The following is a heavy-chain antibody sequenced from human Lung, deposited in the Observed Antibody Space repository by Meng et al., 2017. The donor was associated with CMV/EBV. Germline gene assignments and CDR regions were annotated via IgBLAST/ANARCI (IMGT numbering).Heavy chain of an antibody. J-gene: IGHJ4*02. CDR1: GFTFSTYA. Sequence: GESLKISCSASGFTFSTYAMHWVRQAPGKGLEWVALISFDGSSKYFADSVKGRFTISRDSSKNTLYLQMNTLRTENTAIYFCAREVVYFDYWGQGTLVTVSS. V-gene: IGHV3-30-3*01. CDR2: ISFDGSSK. D-gene: IGHD2-15*01. CDR3: AREVVYFDY.